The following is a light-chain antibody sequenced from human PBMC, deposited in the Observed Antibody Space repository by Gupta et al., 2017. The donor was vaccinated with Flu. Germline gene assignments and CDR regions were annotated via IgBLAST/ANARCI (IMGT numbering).Light chain of an antibody. CDR1: QDIRND. J-gene: IGKJ4*01. V-gene: IGKV1-17*01. CDR2: DAS. Sequence: MQMPSSPTSRAASVVDRVTITCRASQDIRNDLNWYQQTPGKAPQRLIYDASTRQTGVPARFSGSGSGTEFTLTISSVQAEDVATYYCLQHKANPLTFGGGTKVEIK. CDR3: LQHKANPLT.